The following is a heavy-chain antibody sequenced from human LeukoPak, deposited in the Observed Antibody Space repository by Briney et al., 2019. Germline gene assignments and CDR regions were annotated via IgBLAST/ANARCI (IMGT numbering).Heavy chain of an antibody. CDR1: GGSISIYN. CDR2: VYISGTT. CDR3: ARGQKYTSGYRVTELGSRYSDY. V-gene: IGHV4-4*07. D-gene: IGHD5-18*01. J-gene: IGHJ4*02. Sequence: PSETLSLTCTVSGGSISIYNWSWIRQPAGKGLEWIGRVYISGTTNYNPSLKSRVTLSVDTSKNWFSLRLNSVTAADTAVYYCARGQKYTSGYRVTELGSRYSDYWGQGARVTVSP.